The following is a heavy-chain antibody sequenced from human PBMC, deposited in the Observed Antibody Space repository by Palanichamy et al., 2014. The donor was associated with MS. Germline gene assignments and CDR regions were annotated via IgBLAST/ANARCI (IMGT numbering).Heavy chain of an antibody. Sequence: VQLQESGPGLVKPSETLSLTCTVSGGSISFYYWSWIRQPPGKGLEWIGYIHYSGTTNYSPSLKSRITISVDTFKNQFSLKLSSVTAADTAIYYCAREGVDTPLVPWGQGTLATVSS. D-gene: IGHD5-18*01. V-gene: IGHV4-59*12. J-gene: IGHJ5*02. CDR3: AREGVDTPLVP. CDR2: IHYSGTT. CDR1: GGSISFYY.